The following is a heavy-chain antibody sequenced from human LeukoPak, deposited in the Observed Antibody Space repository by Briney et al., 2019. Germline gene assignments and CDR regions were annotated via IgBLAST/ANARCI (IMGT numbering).Heavy chain of an antibody. Sequence: SETLSLTCVVSGGSVSGYYWGWIRQPPGRGLEWIGYVYYSGSTNYNPSFKSRITISVDTSRNQFSLQLSSVTAADTAVYYCARETEMATIDYWGQGTLVTVSS. J-gene: IGHJ4*02. V-gene: IGHV4-59*02. CDR1: GGSVSGYY. D-gene: IGHD5-24*01. CDR2: VYYSGST. CDR3: ARETEMATIDY.